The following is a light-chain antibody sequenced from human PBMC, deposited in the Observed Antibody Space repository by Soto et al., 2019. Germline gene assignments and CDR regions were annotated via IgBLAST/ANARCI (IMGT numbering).Light chain of an antibody. V-gene: IGKV1-27*01. CDR2: DAS. CDR1: QGISYY. CDR3: QKYNGEFA. J-gene: IGKJ3*01. Sequence: DIPMTQSPSSLSASVGDRVTITCRASQGISYYLAWYQQKPGKGPKLLIYDASTLHSGVPSRFSGSGSGTDFTLTISSLQPEDVATYYCQKYNGEFAFGPGTKVDV.